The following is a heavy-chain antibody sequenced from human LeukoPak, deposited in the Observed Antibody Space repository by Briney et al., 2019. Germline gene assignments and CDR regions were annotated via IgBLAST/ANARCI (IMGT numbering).Heavy chain of an antibody. CDR3: ARTLYIAAAPGGFDY. CDR2: INPKNAGT. CDR1: GYTFTGHY. D-gene: IGHD6-13*01. J-gene: IGHJ4*02. V-gene: IGHV1-2*02. Sequence: ASVKVSCKASGYTFTGHYIHWVRQAPGQGLEWVGWINPKNAGTNYAQKFQGRVTMTRDTSTGTAYMELSRLRSDDSAVYYCARTLYIAAAPGGFDYWGQGTLVAVSS.